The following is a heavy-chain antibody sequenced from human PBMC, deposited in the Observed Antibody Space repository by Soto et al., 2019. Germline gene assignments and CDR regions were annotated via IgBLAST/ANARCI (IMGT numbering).Heavy chain of an antibody. J-gene: IGHJ4*02. CDR3: ATRDTGRVY. Sequence: QVQLQESGPGLVKPSGTLSLTCAVSGVSIGSHDWWTWVRQPPGKGLEWIGESHQSGNTNYNSSPESRATISLDKSKTHFSLQLSSVTVADTAVYYCATRDTGRVYWGQGTLVTVSS. D-gene: IGHD5-18*01. V-gene: IGHV4-4*02. CDR1: GVSIGSHDW. CDR2: SHQSGNT.